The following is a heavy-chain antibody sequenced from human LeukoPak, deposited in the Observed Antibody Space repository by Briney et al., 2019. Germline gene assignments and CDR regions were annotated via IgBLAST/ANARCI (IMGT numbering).Heavy chain of an antibody. CDR3: AKETGSGGPFDY. CDR2: ISYDGSNK. J-gene: IGHJ4*02. D-gene: IGHD3-3*01. V-gene: IGHV3-30*18. CDR1: GFTFSSYG. Sequence: GGSLRLSCAASGFTFSSYGMHWVRQAPGKGLEWVAVISYDGSNKYYADSVKGRFTISRDNSKNTLYLQMNSLRAEDTAVYYCAKETGSGGPFDYWSQGTLVTVSS.